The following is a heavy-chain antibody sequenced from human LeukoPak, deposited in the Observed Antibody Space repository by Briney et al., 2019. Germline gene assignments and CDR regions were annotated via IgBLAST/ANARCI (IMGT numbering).Heavy chain of an antibody. CDR2: SSDSGGST. CDR1: GFTFSSYA. D-gene: IGHD1-1*01. Sequence: GGSLRLSCAASGFTFSSYAMSGVRQAPGKGLEWVSASSDSGGSTYYADSVKGRFSISRDNSKNTLYLQMNSLRAEDTAVDYCAKDLGERGATTYYFDYCGQGSLVTVSS. V-gene: IGHV3-23*01. CDR3: AKDLGERGATTYYFDY. J-gene: IGHJ4*02.